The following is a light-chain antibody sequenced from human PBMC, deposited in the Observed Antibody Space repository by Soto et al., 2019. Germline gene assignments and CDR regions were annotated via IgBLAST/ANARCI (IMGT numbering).Light chain of an antibody. CDR2: GAS. V-gene: IGKV3-20*01. CDR3: QQYGGSPYT. CDR1: QSVRSNY. Sequence: EIVLTQSPGTLSLSPGERATLSCRASQSVRSNYLAWYQQKPGQAPRLLIYGASSRATGIPDRFSGTGSGTDFTLTISRLEPEDLAVYYCQQYGGSPYTFGRGTKLVIK. J-gene: IGKJ2*01.